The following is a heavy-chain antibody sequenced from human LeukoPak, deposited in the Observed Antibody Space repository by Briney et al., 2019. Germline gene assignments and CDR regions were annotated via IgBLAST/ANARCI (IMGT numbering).Heavy chain of an antibody. J-gene: IGHJ4*02. D-gene: IGHD2-21*02. V-gene: IGHV4-39*01. CDR2: IYYSGST. Sequence: KSSETLSLTCTVSGGSISSSSYYWGWIRQPPGKGLEWIGSIYYSGSTYYNPSLKSRVTISVDTSKNQFSLKLSSVTAADTAVYYCARQVTDTGGYYFDYWGQGTLVTVSS. CDR1: GGSISSSSYY. CDR3: ARQVTDTGGYYFDY.